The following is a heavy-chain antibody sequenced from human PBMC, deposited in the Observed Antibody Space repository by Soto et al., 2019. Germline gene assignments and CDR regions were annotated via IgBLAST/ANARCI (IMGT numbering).Heavy chain of an antibody. CDR2: ISSSGSSI. CDR3: ARDPGTTRFDY. V-gene: IGHV3-48*01. CDR1: GFTFSTYS. D-gene: IGHD1-1*01. Sequence: EVQLVESGGGLVQPGGSLRLSCAASGFTFSTYSMNWVRQAPGKGLEWVSYISSSGSSIYYADSVKGRFTISRDNAKNSLYLQMNSLRGEDTAVCYCARDPGTTRFDYWGQGTLVTVSS. J-gene: IGHJ4*02.